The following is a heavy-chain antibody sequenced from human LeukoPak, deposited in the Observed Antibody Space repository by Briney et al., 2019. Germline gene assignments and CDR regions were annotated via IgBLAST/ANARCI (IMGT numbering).Heavy chain of an antibody. CDR3: AKYVCGGDCYDYFDC. V-gene: IGHV3-74*01. D-gene: IGHD2-21*02. J-gene: IGHJ4*02. CDR2: INSDGSSR. Sequence: GGSLRLSCAASGFTFSNYWMHWVRQAPGKGLVWVSRINSDGSSRNYADSVKGRFTISRDNAKNTLYLQMNSLRAEDTAVYYCAKYVCGGDCYDYFDCWGQGTLVTVSS. CDR1: GFTFSNYW.